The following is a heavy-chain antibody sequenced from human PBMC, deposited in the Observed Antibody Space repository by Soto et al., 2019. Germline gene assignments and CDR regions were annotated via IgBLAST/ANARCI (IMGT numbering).Heavy chain of an antibody. J-gene: IGHJ4*02. CDR1: CYTFTSYG. D-gene: IGHD6-19*01. CDR2: ISAYNGNT. CDR3: ARDLVAVAGTRGSFDY. V-gene: IGHV1-18*01. Sequence: GASVQVSCQASCYTFTSYGISWVRQAPGQGLEWMGWISAYNGNTNYAQKLQGRVTMTTDTSTSTAYMELRSLRSDDTAVYYCARDLVAVAGTRGSFDYWGQGTLVTVSS.